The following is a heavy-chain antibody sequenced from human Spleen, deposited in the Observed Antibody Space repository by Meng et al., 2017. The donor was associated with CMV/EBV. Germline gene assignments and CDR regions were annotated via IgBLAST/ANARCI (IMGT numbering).Heavy chain of an antibody. CDR2: IYYSGST. Sequence: QPQRRGSGPGLVKPSGPLPLPCTVAGGSISSSSYYWGWIRQPPGKGLEWIGSIYYSGSTYYNPSLKSRVTISVDTSKNQFSLKLSSVTAADTAVYYCARHIVVVVAARGYFDYWGQGTLVTVSS. J-gene: IGHJ4*02. CDR3: ARHIVVVVAARGYFDY. D-gene: IGHD2-15*01. CDR1: GGSISSSSYY. V-gene: IGHV4-39*07.